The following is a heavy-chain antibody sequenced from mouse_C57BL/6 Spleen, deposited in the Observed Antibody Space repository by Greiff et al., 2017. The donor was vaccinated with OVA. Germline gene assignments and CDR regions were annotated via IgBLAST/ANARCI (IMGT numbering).Heavy chain of an antibody. V-gene: IGHV1-82*01. J-gene: IGHJ2*01. CDR3: SRAPTLYFDY. Sequence: LQESGPELVKPGASVKISCKASGYAFSSSWMNWVKQRPGKGLEWIGRIYPGDGDTNYTGKFKGKATLTADKSSSTAYMQLSSLTSEDSAVYVCSRAPTLYFDYWGQGTTLTVSS. CDR1: GYAFSSSW. CDR2: IYPGDGDT.